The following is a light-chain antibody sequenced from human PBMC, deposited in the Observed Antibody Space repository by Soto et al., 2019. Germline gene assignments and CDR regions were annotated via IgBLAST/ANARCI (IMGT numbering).Light chain of an antibody. V-gene: IGKV3-15*01. J-gene: IGKJ1*01. CDR1: QSVSSN. Sequence: EIVMTQSPATLSVSPGERATLSCRASQSVSSNLAWYQQKPGQAPRLLIYGASTSATGIPARFSGSGSGTEFTLTISSLQSEDVAVYYCQHYNNWPPWTFGQGTKVEIK. CDR3: QHYNNWPPWT. CDR2: GAS.